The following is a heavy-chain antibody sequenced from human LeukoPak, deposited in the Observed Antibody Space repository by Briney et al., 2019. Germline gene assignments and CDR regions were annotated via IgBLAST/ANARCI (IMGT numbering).Heavy chain of an antibody. CDR3: ARENYYDRSGFYD. V-gene: IGHV3-7*01. Sequence: GVSLRLSCTASGFSSKYYSMSWVRQAPGKGLEWVANINQDGSEKYYVDSVKGRFTISRDNAKNSLYLQMNSLRDEDTAVYYCARENYYDRSGFYDWGQGTLVTVSS. D-gene: IGHD3-22*01. J-gene: IGHJ4*02. CDR1: GFSSKYYS. CDR2: INQDGSEK.